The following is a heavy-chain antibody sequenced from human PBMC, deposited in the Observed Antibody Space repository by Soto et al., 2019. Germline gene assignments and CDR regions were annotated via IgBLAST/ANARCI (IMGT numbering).Heavy chain of an antibody. J-gene: IGHJ4*02. Sequence: SETLSLTCTVSGGSISSYYWSWIRQPAGKGLEWVGRIYTSGSTNYNPSLKSRVTMSVDTSKNQFSLKLSSVTAADTAVYYCARDMRFGELLYWDYWGQGTLVTVS. CDR2: IYTSGST. D-gene: IGHD3-10*01. V-gene: IGHV4-4*07. CDR3: ARDMRFGELLYWDY. CDR1: GGSISSYY.